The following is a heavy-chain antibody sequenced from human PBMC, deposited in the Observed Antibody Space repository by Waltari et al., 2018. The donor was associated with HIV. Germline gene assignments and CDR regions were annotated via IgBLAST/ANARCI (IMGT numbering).Heavy chain of an antibody. J-gene: IGHJ5*02. V-gene: IGHV4-34*02. Sequence: QVQLQQWGAGLLKPSETLSLTCAVYVGSFSAYYWSWIRQSPGKGLEWIGEINNYGSVNYNPSLKSRATISVDPSKNQFSLKLRSVTAADTGHYFCSRGGGSDIRFRSGAVFDPWGQGTLVTV. CDR2: INNYGSV. CDR1: VGSFSAYY. D-gene: IGHD3-10*01. CDR3: SRGGGSDIRFRSGAVFDP.